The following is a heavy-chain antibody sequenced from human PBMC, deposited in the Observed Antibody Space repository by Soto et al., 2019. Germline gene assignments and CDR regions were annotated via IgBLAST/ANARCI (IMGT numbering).Heavy chain of an antibody. D-gene: IGHD2-2*01. CDR3: ARVVPGAEAWFGP. J-gene: IGHJ5*02. CDR1: GYTFSNYG. CDR2: ISLYSDGT. Sequence: GASVKVTCKTSGYTFSNYGITWVRQAPGQPLEWLGWISLYSDGTNYAQKFQGRVSMTTDTSTTTAYMELRSLRSDDTAVYYCARVVPGAEAWFGPWGQGTLVTVSS. V-gene: IGHV1-18*01.